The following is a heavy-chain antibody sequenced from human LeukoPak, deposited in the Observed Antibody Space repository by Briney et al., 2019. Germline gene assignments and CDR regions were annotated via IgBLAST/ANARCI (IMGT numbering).Heavy chain of an antibody. J-gene: IGHJ1*01. CDR1: GFTFISYA. CDR3: ARDKWAYRAEYFQH. Sequence: GGSLRLSCAASGFTFISYAIHWVRQAPGKGLEWVGRIKDKTHSEIIQYAAPVKGRFIISRDDSKNTLYLQMNSLKSEDTAVYYCARDKWAYRAEYFQHWGQGTLVTVSS. CDR2: IKDKTHSEII. V-gene: IGHV3-15*01. D-gene: IGHD1-26*01.